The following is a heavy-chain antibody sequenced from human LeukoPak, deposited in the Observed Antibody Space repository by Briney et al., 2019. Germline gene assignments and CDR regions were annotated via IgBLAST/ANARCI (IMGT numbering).Heavy chain of an antibody. D-gene: IGHD1/OR15-1a*01. CDR1: AGSVCSGTYY. CDR3: ARKPIINNAWYYFDY. V-gene: IGHV4-39*07. CDR2: VYYSGSA. J-gene: IGHJ4*02. Sequence: SETLSLTCTVSAGSVCSGTYYWSWIRQSPGKGLEWIGNVYYSGSAYYNPSLKSRVTMSVDTSKNQFSLKLSSVTAADTAVYYCARKPIINNAWYYFDYWGQGTLVTVSS.